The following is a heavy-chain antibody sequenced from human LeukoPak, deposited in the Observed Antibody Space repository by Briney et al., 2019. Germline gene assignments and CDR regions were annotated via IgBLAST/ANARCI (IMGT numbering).Heavy chain of an antibody. J-gene: IGHJ5*02. CDR3: PRGIYANSLDP. CDR1: VYTLSVAR. Sequence: GGSLRPSSAPSVYTLSVARTRASRQAPGKGLVWVSRINSDETATTYADSVKGRFTISRDNAKNTLYLQMNSLRAEDTAVYYCPRGIYANSLDPWGQGTLVTVSS. CDR2: INSDETAT. D-gene: IGHD3-16*01. V-gene: IGHV3-74*01.